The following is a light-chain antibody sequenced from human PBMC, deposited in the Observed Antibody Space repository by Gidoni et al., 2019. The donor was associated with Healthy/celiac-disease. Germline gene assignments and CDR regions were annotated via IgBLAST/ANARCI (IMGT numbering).Light chain of an antibody. V-gene: IGKV1-39*01. CDR2: AAS. Sequence: DKQMTTPPSSLSASVGDRVTIPCRASQSISSYLDWYQQKPGQAPKLLIYAASSMQSGVPSRFSGSGSGTDFTLTISSLEPEDFATYYCQQSYSTLPTFGGGTKVEIK. J-gene: IGKJ4*01. CDR3: QQSYSTLPT. CDR1: QSISSY.